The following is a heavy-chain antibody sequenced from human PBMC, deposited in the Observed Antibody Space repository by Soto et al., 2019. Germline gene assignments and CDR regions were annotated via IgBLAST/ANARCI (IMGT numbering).Heavy chain of an antibody. CDR2: IWYDATYK. V-gene: IGHV3-33*06. Sequence: QVHLVESGGGGVQPGESLRLSCTASGFTFSRNGMHWVRQAPGKGLEWVAVIWYDATYKYYGDSVNGRFTVSRDNSKNTLYLQRDSLRVEDTDVYSSAKDVNPGVYYVDSWGQGTLVTVSS. CDR1: GFTFSRNG. D-gene: IGHD3-10*01. CDR3: AKDVNPGVYYVDS. J-gene: IGHJ4*02.